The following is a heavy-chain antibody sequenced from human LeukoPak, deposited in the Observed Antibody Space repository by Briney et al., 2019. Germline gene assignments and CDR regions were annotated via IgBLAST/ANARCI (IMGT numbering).Heavy chain of an antibody. CDR1: GGSFNGYY. J-gene: IGHJ4*02. CDR2: INHSGST. D-gene: IGHD6-25*01. V-gene: IGHV4-34*01. Sequence: PSETLSLTCAVYGGSFNGYYWTWIRQPPGKGLEWIWEINHSGSTDYNPSLKSRVTISVDTSKNQFSLKLNSVTAADTAVYYCARGQLRLSNWGQGSLVIVSS. CDR3: ARGQLRLSN.